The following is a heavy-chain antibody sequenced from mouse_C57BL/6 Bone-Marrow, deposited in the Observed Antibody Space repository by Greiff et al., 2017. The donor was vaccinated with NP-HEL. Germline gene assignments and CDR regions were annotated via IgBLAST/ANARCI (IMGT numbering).Heavy chain of an antibody. CDR1: GYTFTDYN. CDR3: ARGYYGSSYGYWYFDV. V-gene: IGHV1-22*01. Sequence: VQLQQSGPELVKPGASVKMSCKASGYTFTDYNMHWVKQTPGKSLEWIGYINPNNGGTSYNQKVKGQATLTVNKSSSTAYMELRGQTAEDTAVYYCARGYYGSSYGYWYFDVWGTGTTVTVSS. J-gene: IGHJ1*03. CDR2: INPNNGGT. D-gene: IGHD1-1*01.